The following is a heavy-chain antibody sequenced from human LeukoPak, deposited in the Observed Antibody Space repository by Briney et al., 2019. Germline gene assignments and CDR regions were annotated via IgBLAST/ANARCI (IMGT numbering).Heavy chain of an antibody. D-gene: IGHD4-17*01. Sequence: GGSLRLSCAASGFTFDDYAMHWVRQAPGKSLEWVSGISWNSGSIGYADSVKGRFTISRDNAKNSLYLQMNSLRAEDTALYYCAKDISYGDYYGMDVWGQGTTVTVSS. CDR1: GFTFDDYA. CDR3: AKDISYGDYYGMDV. CDR2: ISWNSGSI. V-gene: IGHV3-9*01. J-gene: IGHJ6*02.